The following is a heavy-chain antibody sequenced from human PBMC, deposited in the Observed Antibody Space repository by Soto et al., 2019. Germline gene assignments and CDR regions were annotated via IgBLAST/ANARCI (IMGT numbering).Heavy chain of an antibody. D-gene: IGHD1-26*01. CDR2: IYTSGST. CDR1: GGSISSYY. Sequence: QVQLQESGPGLVKPSETLSLTCTVSGGSISSYYWSWIRQPAGKGLEWIGRIYTSGSTNYNPSLKSRVTMPVDTSKNQFSLKLGSVTGADTAVYYCARDGGIVGAMGWFDPWGQGTLVTVSS. V-gene: IGHV4-4*07. CDR3: ARDGGIVGAMGWFDP. J-gene: IGHJ5*02.